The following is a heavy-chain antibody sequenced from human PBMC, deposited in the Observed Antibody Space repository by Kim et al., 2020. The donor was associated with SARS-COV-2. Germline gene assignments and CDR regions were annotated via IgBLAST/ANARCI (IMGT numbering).Heavy chain of an antibody. D-gene: IGHD3-10*01. V-gene: IGHV4-4*07. Sequence: SETLSLTCTVSGGSISSYYWSWIRQPAGKGLEWIGRIYTSGSTNYNPSLKSRVTMSVDTSKNQFSLKLSSVTAADTAVYYCARDKLLWFGEFVPGIDYWGQGTLVTVSS. CDR3: ARDKLLWFGEFVPGIDY. CDR1: GGSISSYY. CDR2: IYTSGST. J-gene: IGHJ4*02.